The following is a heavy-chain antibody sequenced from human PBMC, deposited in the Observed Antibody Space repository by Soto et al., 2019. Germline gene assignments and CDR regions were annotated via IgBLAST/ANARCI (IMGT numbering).Heavy chain of an antibody. CDR2: IWYDGSNK. V-gene: IGHV3-33*01. CDR3: ARANKGGYCSGGSCYSYYYYYYGMDV. CDR1: GFTFSSYG. D-gene: IGHD2-15*01. Sequence: QVQLVESGGGVVQPGRSLRLSCAASGFTFSSYGMHWVRQAPGKGLEWVAVIWYDGSNKYYADSVKGRFTISRENSKNTLYLQMNSLRGEDTAVYYCARANKGGYCSGGSCYSYYYYYYGMDVWGQGTTVTVSS. J-gene: IGHJ6*02.